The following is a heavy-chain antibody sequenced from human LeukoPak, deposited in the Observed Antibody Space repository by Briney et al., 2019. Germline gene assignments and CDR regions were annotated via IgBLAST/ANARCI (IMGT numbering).Heavy chain of an antibody. CDR2: IYYSGST. V-gene: IGHV4-59*01. J-gene: IGHJ4*02. CDR1: GGSIRSYY. Sequence: SETLSLTCTVSGGSIRSYYWSWIRQPPGKGLEWTGYIYYSGSTNYNPSLKSRVTISVDTSKNQFSLKLSSVTAADTAVYYCARSHSIWTSFDYWGQGTLVTVSS. CDR3: ARSHSIWTSFDY. D-gene: IGHD3/OR15-3a*01.